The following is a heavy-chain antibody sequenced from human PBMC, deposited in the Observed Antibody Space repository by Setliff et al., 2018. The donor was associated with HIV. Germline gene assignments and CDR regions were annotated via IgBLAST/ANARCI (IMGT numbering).Heavy chain of an antibody. V-gene: IGHV1-69*13. CDR2: IIPVFGTT. D-gene: IGHD3-22*01. CDR3: ARGGVYYYDSSGWSMDY. Sequence: GASVKVSCKASGGTFSSYAISWVRQAPGQGLDWMGGIIPVFGTTNYAQKFQGRVTITADESTSTAYMELSSLRSEDTAVYYCARGGVYYYDSSGWSMDYWGQGTLVTVS. CDR1: GGTFSSYA. J-gene: IGHJ4*02.